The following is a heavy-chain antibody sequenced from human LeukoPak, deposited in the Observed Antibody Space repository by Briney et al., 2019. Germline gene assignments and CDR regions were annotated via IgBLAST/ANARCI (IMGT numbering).Heavy chain of an antibody. CDR3: AKDQYYYDSSGYAYYFDY. J-gene: IGHJ4*02. CDR1: GFSFSTFG. Sequence: GGSLRLSCAASGFSFSTFGMHWVRQTPGKGLEWVSHISKDESNKYYADSVKGRFTISRDNSKNTLYLQMNSLRAEDTAVYYCAKDQYYYDSSGYAYYFDYWGKGTLVTVSS. V-gene: IGHV3-33*05. D-gene: IGHD3-22*01. CDR2: ISKDESNK.